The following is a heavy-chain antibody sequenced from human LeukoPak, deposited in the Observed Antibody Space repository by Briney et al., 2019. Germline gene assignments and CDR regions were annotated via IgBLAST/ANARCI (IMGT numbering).Heavy chain of an antibody. D-gene: IGHD6-13*01. J-gene: IGHJ3*01. CDR1: GYTFTSYG. V-gene: IGHV1-18*01. CDR2: ISAYNGNT. Sequence: ASVKVSCKASGYTFTSYGISWVRQAPGQGLEWMGWISAYNGNTNYAQKLQARVTMTRDTSINTAYMELSSLTSEDTAVYYCARDARGAAAADDPLDVWGQGTTVIVSS. CDR3: ARDARGAAAADDPLDV.